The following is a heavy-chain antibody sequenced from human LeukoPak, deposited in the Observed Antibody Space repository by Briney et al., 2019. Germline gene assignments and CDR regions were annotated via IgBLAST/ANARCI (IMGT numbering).Heavy chain of an antibody. CDR2: MFHSGST. CDR3: ARANYYDTSGYSRGAFDI. CDR1: GYSTSSGFY. V-gene: IGHV4-38-2*02. Sequence: PSETLSLTCSVSGYSTSSGFYWGWIRQPPGKGLECIGSMFHSGSTYYNPSLKSRVTISVDTSKNQFSLKLSSVTAADTAVYYCARANYYDTSGYSRGAFDIWGQGTMVTVSS. D-gene: IGHD3-22*01. J-gene: IGHJ3*02.